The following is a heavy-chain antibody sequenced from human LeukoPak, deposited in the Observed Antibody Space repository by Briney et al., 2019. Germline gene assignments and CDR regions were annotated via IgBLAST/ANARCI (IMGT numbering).Heavy chain of an antibody. V-gene: IGHV4-31*03. CDR3: ASEEGLGVAGRGKWFDP. CDR1: GGSISSGGYY. Sequence: SQTLSLTCTVSGGSISSGGYYWRWVRQHPGKGLEWIGYIYYSGSTYYHPSLKSRLTIAVDTAKNQFSLKLSSVAAADTAVYYCASEEGLGVAGRGKWFDPWGQGTLVTVSS. D-gene: IGHD2-15*01. CDR2: IYYSGST. J-gene: IGHJ5*02.